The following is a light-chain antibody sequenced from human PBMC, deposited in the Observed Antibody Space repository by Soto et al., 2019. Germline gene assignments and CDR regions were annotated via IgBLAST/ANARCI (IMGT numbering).Light chain of an antibody. Sequence: EIVLTQSPGTLSLSPGERATLSCRASQSVNSNYLAWYQRKPGQAPRLLIYGASNRATDIPYRFSASGSGTDFTLTITRLEPEDLSVYYCQQYDSSPPTFGQGTKLEI. CDR2: GAS. J-gene: IGKJ1*01. CDR3: QQYDSSPPT. CDR1: QSVNSNY. V-gene: IGKV3-20*01.